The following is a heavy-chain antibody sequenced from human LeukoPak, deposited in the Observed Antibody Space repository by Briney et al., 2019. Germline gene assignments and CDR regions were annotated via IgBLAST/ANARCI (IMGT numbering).Heavy chain of an antibody. D-gene: IGHD1-26*01. CDR3: ARNVGY. V-gene: IGHV3-53*01. J-gene: IGHJ4*02. CDR2: IYSGGST. CDR1: GLTVSNNY. Sequence: WGSLRLSCAVSGLTVSNNYMSWVRQAPGKGLEWVSVIYSGGSTYYADSVKGRFTISRDNSKNTVYLQMNSLRDEDTAVYYCARNVGYWGQETLDTVSS.